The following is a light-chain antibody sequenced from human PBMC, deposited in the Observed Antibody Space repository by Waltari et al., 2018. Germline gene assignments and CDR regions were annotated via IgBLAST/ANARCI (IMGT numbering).Light chain of an antibody. J-gene: IGKJ1*01. CDR2: RAS. Sequence: EIVMTQSPGTLFASPGERVILSCRASQSVGSNLAWYQQKPGKAPRLLIYRASTRATDIPGTFSGSGSGTGFTLTISSLQSEDFALYYCQQYYNWPRTFGQGTKVEIK. CDR3: QQYYNWPRT. CDR1: QSVGSN. V-gene: IGKV3-15*01.